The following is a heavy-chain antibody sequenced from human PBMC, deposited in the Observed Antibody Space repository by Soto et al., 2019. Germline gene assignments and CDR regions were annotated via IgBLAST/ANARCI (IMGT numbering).Heavy chain of an antibody. Sequence: ASVKVSCKASGYTFTSYYMHWVRQAPGQGLEWMGWISAYNGNTNYAQKLQGRVTMTTDTSTSTAYMELRSLRSDDTAVYYCARDQASGSSSSPHYDDYGMDVWGQGTTVTVSS. J-gene: IGHJ6*02. D-gene: IGHD6-6*01. CDR2: ISAYNGNT. V-gene: IGHV1-18*04. CDR1: GYTFTSYY. CDR3: ARDQASGSSSSPHYDDYGMDV.